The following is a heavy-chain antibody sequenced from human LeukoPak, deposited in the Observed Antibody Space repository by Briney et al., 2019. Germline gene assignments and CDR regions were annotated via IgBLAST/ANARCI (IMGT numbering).Heavy chain of an antibody. Sequence: GGSLRLSCTASGFTFGDYAMSWVRQAPGKGLEGVGFIRSKAYGGTTEYAASVKGRFTISRDDSKSIAYLQMNSLKTEDTAVYYCTRGRPDYYDSSGYGYWGQGTLVTVSS. V-gene: IGHV3-49*04. D-gene: IGHD3-22*01. J-gene: IGHJ4*02. CDR3: TRGRPDYYDSSGYGY. CDR2: IRSKAYGGTT. CDR1: GFTFGDYA.